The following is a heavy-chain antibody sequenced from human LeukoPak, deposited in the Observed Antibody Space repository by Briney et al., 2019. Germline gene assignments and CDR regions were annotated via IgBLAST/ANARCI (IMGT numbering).Heavy chain of an antibody. CDR3: ASPASGCTSISCYLYY. D-gene: IGHD2-2*01. Sequence: GASLKISCKRSGYSFTSYCIAWVRQMPGKGLEWMGIIYPGDSDTRYSPSFQGQVTISADKSISTAYLQWSSLKASDTAMYYCASPASGCTSISCYLYYWGQGTLVTVSS. J-gene: IGHJ4*02. V-gene: IGHV5-51*01. CDR1: GYSFTSYC. CDR2: IYPGDSDT.